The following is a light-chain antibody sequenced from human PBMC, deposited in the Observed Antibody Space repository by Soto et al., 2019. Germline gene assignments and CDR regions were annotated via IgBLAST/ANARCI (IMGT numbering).Light chain of an antibody. J-gene: IGKJ4*01. CDR3: MQTLQTPLT. CDR1: QSLLHSGGHNF. Sequence: DIVMTQSPVSLPVTPGEPASISCRASQSLLHSGGHNFLDWYLQKPGQSPQVLIYLGSNRASGVPDRFSGSGSGADFTLEISRAEAEDVGVYYCMQTLQTPLTFGGGTKVEIK. V-gene: IGKV2-28*01. CDR2: LGS.